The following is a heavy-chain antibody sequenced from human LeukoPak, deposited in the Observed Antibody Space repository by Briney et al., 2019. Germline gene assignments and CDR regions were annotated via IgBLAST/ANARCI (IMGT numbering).Heavy chain of an antibody. CDR3: ARGRGSSPYDAFDI. CDR2: INPKSGDT. D-gene: IGHD3-16*01. Sequence: ASVKVSCKASGYSFTHYYIHWVRQAPGQGLEWMGWINPKSGDTNYAQNFQGRVTVTRDTSISTAYIDLSRLRSDDTAIYYCARGRGSSPYDAFDIWGQGTMVTVSS. J-gene: IGHJ3*02. CDR1: GYSFTHYY. V-gene: IGHV1-2*02.